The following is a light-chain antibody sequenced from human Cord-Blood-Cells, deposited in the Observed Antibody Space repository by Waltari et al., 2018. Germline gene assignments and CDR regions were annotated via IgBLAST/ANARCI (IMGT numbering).Light chain of an antibody. CDR3: QQYDNLPFT. Sequence: DIQMTQSTSSLSAPVGDRVTLTCQASQDISNYLNWYQQKPGKAPKLLIYDASNLETGVPSRVSGSGSGTDFTFTISSLQPEDIATYYCQQYDNLPFTFGPGTKGDIK. J-gene: IGKJ3*01. CDR1: QDISNY. CDR2: DAS. V-gene: IGKV1-33*01.